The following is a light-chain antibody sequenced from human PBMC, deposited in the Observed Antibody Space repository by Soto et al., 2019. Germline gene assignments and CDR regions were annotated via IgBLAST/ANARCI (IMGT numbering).Light chain of an antibody. J-gene: IGKJ4*01. Sequence: EIVLTQSPGTLSLSAGERATLSCRASQSVSDSYLAWYQQKPGQAPRLLIYGASSRATGIPDRFSGSGSGTDFTLTISRLEPDDFAVYYCQQYGTSPLTFGGGTRVETK. CDR1: QSVSDSY. CDR2: GAS. CDR3: QQYGTSPLT. V-gene: IGKV3-20*01.